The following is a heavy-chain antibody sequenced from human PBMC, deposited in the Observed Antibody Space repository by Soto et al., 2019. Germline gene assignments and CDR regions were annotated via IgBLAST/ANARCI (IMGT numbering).Heavy chain of an antibody. CDR2: TYHSGST. Sequence: PSETLSLTCAVSGGSISSGGYSWNWIRQPPGKGLEWIGYTYHSGSTLYNPSLKSRVNISVDKSKNQFSLKLSSVTAADTAVYYCARGREMHYGSGSYYKSHGSLRSRYFDYWGQGTLVTVSS. J-gene: IGHJ4*02. D-gene: IGHD3-10*01. V-gene: IGHV4-30-2*01. CDR3: ARGREMHYGSGSYYKSHGSLRSRYFDY. CDR1: GGSISSGGYS.